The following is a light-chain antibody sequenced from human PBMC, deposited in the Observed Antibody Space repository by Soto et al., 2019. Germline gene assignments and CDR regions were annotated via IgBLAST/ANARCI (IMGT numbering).Light chain of an antibody. J-gene: IGLJ2*01. CDR1: SGHSYYA. CDR2: VNSDGSH. Sequence: QPVLTQSPSASASLGASVKLTCTLSSGHSYYAIAWHQQQPEKGPRYLMNVNSDGSHSKGDGIPDRFSGSSSGAERYLTISGLQSEDEADYYCQTWGNGIVVFGGGTKVTVL. CDR3: QTWGNGIVV. V-gene: IGLV4-69*01.